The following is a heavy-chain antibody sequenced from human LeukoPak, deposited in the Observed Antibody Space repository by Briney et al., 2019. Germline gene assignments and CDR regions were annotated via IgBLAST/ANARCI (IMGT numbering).Heavy chain of an antibody. CDR1: GFIVNSYA. V-gene: IGHV3-53*05. CDR2: IYSDGVT. Sequence: GGSLRLSCAASGFIVNSYAMSWVRQAPGKGLAWVSLIYSDGVTQYADSVKGRFIISRDNSKNTLYLQMNSLRDEDTAVYFCARDRAEGKTWVEFDPWGQGTLVTVSS. CDR3: ARDRAEGKTWVEFDP. J-gene: IGHJ5*02.